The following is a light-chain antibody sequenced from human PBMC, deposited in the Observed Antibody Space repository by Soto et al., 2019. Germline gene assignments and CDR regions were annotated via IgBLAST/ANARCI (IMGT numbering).Light chain of an antibody. CDR2: GAS. Sequence: EIVMTQSPATLSVSPGERATLSCRASQSVSSNLAWYQQKPGQAPRLLIYGASTRATGIPASFSGSRSGTEFTLTISILQSEDFAVYYCQQYHNWPPYTFGQGIKLEIK. CDR1: QSVSSN. V-gene: IGKV3-15*01. J-gene: IGKJ2*01. CDR3: QQYHNWPPYT.